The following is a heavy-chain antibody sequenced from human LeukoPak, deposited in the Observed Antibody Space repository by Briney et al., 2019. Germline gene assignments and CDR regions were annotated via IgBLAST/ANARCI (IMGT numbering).Heavy chain of an antibody. CDR1: GGSISSSSYY. CDR3: ARDRQYYGSGSLDY. Sequence: SETLSLTCTVSGGSISSSSYYWGWIRQPPGKGLEWIGTIYYSGSTYYNPSLKSRVTISVDTSKNQFSLKLSSVTAADTAVYYCARDRQYYGSGSLDYWGQGTLVTVSS. V-gene: IGHV4-39*07. J-gene: IGHJ4*02. CDR2: IYYSGST. D-gene: IGHD3-10*01.